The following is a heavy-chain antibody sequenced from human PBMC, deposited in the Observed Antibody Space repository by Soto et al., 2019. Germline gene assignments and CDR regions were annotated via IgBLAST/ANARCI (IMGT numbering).Heavy chain of an antibody. D-gene: IGHD6-13*01. Sequence: SSETLSLTCTVSGDSIDSPSYYWSWVRQLPGKGLEWIGYISYIGTTYYNPSLKSRLNMSVDTTRNQFSLKLSSVTAADTAVYYCASTEVSYSWYAVWGQGTLVTVSS. CDR2: ISYIGTT. CDR3: ASTEVSYSWYAV. J-gene: IGHJ4*02. CDR1: GDSIDSPSYY. V-gene: IGHV4-31*03.